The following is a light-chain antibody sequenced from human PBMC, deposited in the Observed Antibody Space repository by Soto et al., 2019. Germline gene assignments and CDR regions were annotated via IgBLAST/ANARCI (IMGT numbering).Light chain of an antibody. CDR1: SSDVGSYNL. V-gene: IGLV2-23*01. CDR3: CSYAGSRTPLYV. J-gene: IGLJ1*01. Sequence: QSALTQPASVSGSPGQSITISCTGTSSDVGSYNLVSWYQQHPGKAPKLMIYEGTKRPSGVSNRFSGSKSGNTASLTISGLQAEDEGDYYCCSYAGSRTPLYVFGTGTKVTAL. CDR2: EGT.